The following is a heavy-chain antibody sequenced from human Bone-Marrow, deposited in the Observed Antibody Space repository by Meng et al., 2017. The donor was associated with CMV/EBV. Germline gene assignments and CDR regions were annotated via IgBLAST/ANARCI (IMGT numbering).Heavy chain of an antibody. Sequence: ASVKVFCKASGYTFTTYDINWVRQATGQGLEWMGWMNPDSGHTGYAQKFQGRVTMTRDTSISTAYMELSSLRSEDTAVYYCARARSSSRSGGFDYWGQGTLVTVSS. CDR2: MNPDSGHT. V-gene: IGHV1-8*02. D-gene: IGHD6-13*01. J-gene: IGHJ4*02. CDR3: ARARSSSRSGGFDY. CDR1: GYTFTTYD.